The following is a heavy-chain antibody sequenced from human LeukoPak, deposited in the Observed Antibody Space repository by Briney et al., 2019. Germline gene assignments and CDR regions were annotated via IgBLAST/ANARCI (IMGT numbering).Heavy chain of an antibody. Sequence: PGGSLRLSCAASGFPFSSYGMHWVRQAPGKGLQWVTFIRYDGSNTYYTDSVKGRFTISRDNAKNSLYLQMNSLRAEDTAVYYCARDTAMAPDFDYWGQGTLVTVSS. D-gene: IGHD5-18*01. CDR1: GFPFSSYG. J-gene: IGHJ4*02. V-gene: IGHV3-30*02. CDR2: IRYDGSNT. CDR3: ARDTAMAPDFDY.